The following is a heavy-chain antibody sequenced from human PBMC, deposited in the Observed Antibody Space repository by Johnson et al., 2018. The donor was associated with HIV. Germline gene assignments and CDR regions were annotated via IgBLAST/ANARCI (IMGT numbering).Heavy chain of an antibody. V-gene: IGHV3-7*05. CDR1: GFTFSSSW. D-gene: IGHD6-13*01. Sequence: VQLVESGGHLVQPGGSLRLSCAASGFTFSSSWMSWVRQAPGKGLEWVANIKQDESEKYYVDSVRGRFTISRDNAENSLYLQMNSLRAEDTAVYYCPKCIWGSSLIDAFDVWGQGTMVTVSS. J-gene: IGHJ3*01. CDR3: PKCIWGSSLIDAFDV. CDR2: IKQDESEK.